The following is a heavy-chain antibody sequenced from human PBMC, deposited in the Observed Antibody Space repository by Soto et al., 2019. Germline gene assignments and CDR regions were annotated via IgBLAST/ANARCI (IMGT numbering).Heavy chain of an antibody. CDR2: IYYSGST. D-gene: IGHD3-9*01. V-gene: IGHV4-39*01. J-gene: IGHJ6*02. Sequence: SETLSLTCTVSGGSISSSSYYWGWIRQPPGKGLEWIGSIYYSGSTYYNPSLKSRVTISVDTSKNQFSLKLSSVTAADTAVYYCARVRDILTGPLYSGMDVWGQGTTVS. CDR1: GGSISSSSYY. CDR3: ARVRDILTGPLYSGMDV.